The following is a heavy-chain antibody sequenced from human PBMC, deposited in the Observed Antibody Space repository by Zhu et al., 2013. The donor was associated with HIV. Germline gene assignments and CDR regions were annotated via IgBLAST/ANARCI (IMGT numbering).Heavy chain of an antibody. V-gene: IGHV1-2*02. CDR1: GDTLSKYA. J-gene: IGHJ3*02. CDR2: ISTSGGDT. Sequence: QVQLVQSGAEVKKPGSSVTVSCKASGDTLSKYAITWVRQAPGQGLEWMGYISTSGGDTKYAEKFEGRVTLTRDTSINTAYMELSRLTPDDSAVYYCARDGPPPRAFDIWGQGTRVTVSS. CDR3: ARDGPPPRAFDI.